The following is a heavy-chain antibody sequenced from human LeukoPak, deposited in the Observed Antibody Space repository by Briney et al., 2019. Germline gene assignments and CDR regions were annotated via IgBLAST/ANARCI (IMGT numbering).Heavy chain of an antibody. Sequence: ASVKVSCKASGYTFTSYGISWVRQAPGQGLEWMGWISAYNGNTNYAQKLQGRVAMTTDTSTSTAYMELRSLRSDDTAVYYCARVRQDYGDYVWYFDYWGQGTLVTVSS. CDR2: ISAYNGNT. V-gene: IGHV1-18*01. CDR1: GYTFTSYG. J-gene: IGHJ4*02. CDR3: ARVRQDYGDYVWYFDY. D-gene: IGHD4-17*01.